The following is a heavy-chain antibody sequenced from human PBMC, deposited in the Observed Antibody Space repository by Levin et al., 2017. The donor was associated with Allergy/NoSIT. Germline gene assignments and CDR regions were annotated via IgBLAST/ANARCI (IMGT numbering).Heavy chain of an antibody. J-gene: IGHJ5*02. Sequence: GGSLRLSCSASGFTFSSYTMHWVRQAPGKGLEYVSGTSSNGGTTYYADSVKGRFTISRDNSMDTLYLQMSSLRAEDTAVYYCVKKGGIGAGSSTGWFDPWGQGTLVTVSS. D-gene: IGHD3-10*01. CDR3: VKKGGIGAGSSTGWFDP. CDR1: GFTFSSYT. CDR2: TSSNGGTT. V-gene: IGHV3-64D*06.